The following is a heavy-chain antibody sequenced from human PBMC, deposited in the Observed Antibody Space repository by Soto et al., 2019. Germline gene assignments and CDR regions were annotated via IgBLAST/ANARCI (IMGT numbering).Heavy chain of an antibody. CDR3: ARDTGPNGYNYYYFGMDV. V-gene: IGHV3-30-3*01. CDR1: GFTFSNYA. J-gene: IGHJ6*02. D-gene: IGHD5-18*01. Sequence: GALKLSCAASGFTFSNYAMHWVRQAPGKGLEWVAVISYDGSDKYNANSVKGRFTISRDNSKNTLYLQMNSLRAEDTAVYYCARDTGPNGYNYYYFGMDVWGQGTTVTVSS. CDR2: ISYDGSDK.